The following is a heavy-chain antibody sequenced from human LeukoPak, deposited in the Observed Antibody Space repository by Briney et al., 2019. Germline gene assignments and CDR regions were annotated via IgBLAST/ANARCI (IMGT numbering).Heavy chain of an antibody. J-gene: IGHJ4*02. CDR3: ARGLYYDSSGSTPKGREYYFDY. CDR1: GGSFRGYY. CDR2: INHSGST. V-gene: IGHV4-34*01. D-gene: IGHD3-22*01. Sequence: SETLSLTCAVYGGSFRGYYWSWIRQPPGKGLEWIGEINHSGSTNSNPSLKSRVTISVDTSKNQFSLKLSSVTAADTAVYYCARGLYYDSSGSTPKGREYYFDYWGQGTLVTASS.